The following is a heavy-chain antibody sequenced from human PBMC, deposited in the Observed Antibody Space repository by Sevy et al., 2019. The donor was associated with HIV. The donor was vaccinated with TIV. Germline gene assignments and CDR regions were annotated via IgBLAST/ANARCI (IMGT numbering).Heavy chain of an antibody. D-gene: IGHD3-16*01. V-gene: IGHV3-30*04. CDR2: ISYDGRNNK. CDR1: GFTFSDYR. Sequence: GGYLRLSCAASGFTFSDYRMHWVRQAPGKGLEWVVVISYDGRNNKYNADSVKGRFTISRDNSKNTVYLQMNSLRAEDTAIYYCARDRGEILSSAFDYWGQGTLVTVSS. J-gene: IGHJ4*02. CDR3: ARDRGEILSSAFDY.